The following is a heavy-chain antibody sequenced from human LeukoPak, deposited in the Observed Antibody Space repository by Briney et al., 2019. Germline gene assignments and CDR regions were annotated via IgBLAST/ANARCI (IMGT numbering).Heavy chain of an antibody. D-gene: IGHD2-2*01. V-gene: IGHV3-48*01. CDR3: ARAGSTSLTHFDY. CDR1: GFTFSSYS. J-gene: IGHJ4*02. Sequence: PGGSLRLSCAASGFTFSSYSMNWVRQAPGKGLEWVSYISSSSSTIYYADSVKGRFTISRDNAKNSLYLQMNSLRAEDTAVYYCARAGSTSLTHFDYWGQGTLVTVSS. CDR2: ISSSSSTI.